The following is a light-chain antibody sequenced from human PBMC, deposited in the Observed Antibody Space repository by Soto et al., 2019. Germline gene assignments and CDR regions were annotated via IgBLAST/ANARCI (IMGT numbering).Light chain of an antibody. CDR2: AAS. CDR1: QSVSTN. J-gene: IGKJ2*01. V-gene: IGKV3-15*01. CDR3: QQYNKWPPYT. Sequence: EIVMTQSPVTLSVSPVDRAALSCRASQSVSTNLAWYQQKPGQPPRLLIYAASTRATGVPARFSGSGSGTEFTLTISSLQSEDFAVYFCQQYNKWPPYTFGQGTKLEIK.